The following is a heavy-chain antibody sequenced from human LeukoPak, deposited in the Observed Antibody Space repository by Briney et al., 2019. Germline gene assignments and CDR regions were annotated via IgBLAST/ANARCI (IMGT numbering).Heavy chain of an antibody. V-gene: IGHV4-59*01. CDR3: ARGGSRSYTSSTLDY. CDR1: GGSINVYY. D-gene: IGHD6-6*01. Sequence: SETLSLTCTVSGGSINVYYWNWIRQSPGKGLEWIGSISYSGSTNYNPSLKSRVTISMDTSKNRFSLKVSSVIAADTAMYYCARGGSRSYTSSTLDYWGQGTLVTVSS. J-gene: IGHJ4*02. CDR2: ISYSGST.